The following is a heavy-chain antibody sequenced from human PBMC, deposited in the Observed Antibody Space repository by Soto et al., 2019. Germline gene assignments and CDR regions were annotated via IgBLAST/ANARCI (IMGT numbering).Heavy chain of an antibody. CDR1: GFTFNTFG. J-gene: IGHJ4*02. Sequence: GWSLRLSCAASGFTFNTFGMHWVRQAPGKGLEWVAVISYDGSDKYYSDSVRGRFTISRDNSMNTLYLQMNSLRTEDTAVYYCAKSPNFYCSSYHCYKYYFDYWGQGTMVTVSS. CDR2: ISYDGSDK. D-gene: IGHD2-2*01. CDR3: AKSPNFYCSSYHCYKYYFDY. V-gene: IGHV3-30*18.